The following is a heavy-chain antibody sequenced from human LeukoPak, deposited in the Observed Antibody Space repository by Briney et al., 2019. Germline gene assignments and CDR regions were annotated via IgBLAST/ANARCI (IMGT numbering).Heavy chain of an antibody. CDR1: GYIFTGYY. CDR3: ARDSTRFYYDSSGYYEDDY. D-gene: IGHD3-22*01. V-gene: IGHV1-2*02. Sequence: ASVKVSCKTSGYIFTGYYIHWVRQAPGQGLEWMGWINPNSGGADYAQKFQGRVTMTRGTSINTAYMALNRLKSDDTAVYYCARDSTRFYYDSSGYYEDDYWGQGTLVTVSS. J-gene: IGHJ4*02. CDR2: INPNSGGA.